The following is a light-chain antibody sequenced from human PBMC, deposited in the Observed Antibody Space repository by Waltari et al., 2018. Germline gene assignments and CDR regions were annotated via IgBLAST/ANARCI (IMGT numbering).Light chain of an antibody. J-gene: IGLJ2*01. V-gene: IGLV2-14*03. Sequence: HSALTQPASVSGSPGQSITLPCRGSSSDVGGYNYVPWYLQYPGQAPKLIIYDVSQRPSEISDRFSGSKSGSTASLTISGLQAEDEADYYCSSYTSSNTVVFGGGTKVTVL. CDR2: DVS. CDR3: SSYTSSNTVV. CDR1: SSDVGGYNY.